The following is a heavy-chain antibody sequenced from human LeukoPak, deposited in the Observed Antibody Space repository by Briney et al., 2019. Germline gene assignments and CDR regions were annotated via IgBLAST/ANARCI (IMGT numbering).Heavy chain of an antibody. Sequence: GSLRLSCAASGFTVSSNYMSWVRQAPGKGLEWIGSIYYSGSTYYNPSLKSRVTISVDTSKNQFSLKLSSVTAADTAVYYCARGGGGYSYNWFDPWGQGTLVTVSS. CDR2: IYYSGST. D-gene: IGHD5-18*01. V-gene: IGHV4-39*07. CDR3: ARGGGGYSYNWFDP. J-gene: IGHJ5*02. CDR1: GFTVSSNY.